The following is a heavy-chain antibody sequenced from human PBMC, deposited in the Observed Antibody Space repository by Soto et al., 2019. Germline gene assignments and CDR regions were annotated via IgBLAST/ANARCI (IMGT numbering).Heavy chain of an antibody. V-gene: IGHV4-39*07. CDR1: GGSISSGYYY. CDR3: ARWYYYGSGSHEPDAFDI. CDR2: INHSGST. D-gene: IGHD3-10*01. Sequence: PSETLSLTCSVSGGSISSGYYYWSWIRQPPGKGLEWIGEINHSGSTNYNPSLKSRVTISVDTSKNQFSLKLSSVTAADTAVYYCARWYYYGSGSHEPDAFDIWGQGTMVTVSS. J-gene: IGHJ3*02.